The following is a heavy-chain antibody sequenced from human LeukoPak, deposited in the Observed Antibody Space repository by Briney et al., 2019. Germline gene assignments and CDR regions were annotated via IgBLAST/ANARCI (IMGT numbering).Heavy chain of an antibody. D-gene: IGHD4-17*01. CDR2: IYYSGST. Sequence: NPSETLSLTCTVSGGSISSGGYYWSWIRQHPGKGLEWIGYIYYSGSTYYNPSLKSRVTISVDTSKNQFSLKLSSVTAADTAVYYCARVTTRYYFDYWGQGTLVTVSS. V-gene: IGHV4-31*03. J-gene: IGHJ4*02. CDR3: ARVTTRYYFDY. CDR1: GGSISSGGYY.